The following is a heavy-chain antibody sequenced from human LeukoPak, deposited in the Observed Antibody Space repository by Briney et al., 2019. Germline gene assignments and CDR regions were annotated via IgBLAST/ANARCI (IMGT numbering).Heavy chain of an antibody. D-gene: IGHD3-16*02. J-gene: IGHJ3*02. CDR1: GFTFSSYS. V-gene: IGHV3-48*04. Sequence: GGSLRLSCAASGFTFSSYSMNWVRQAPGKGLEWVSYISSSSSTIYYADSVKGRFTISRDNAKNSLYLQMNSLRAEDTAVYYCARAQSGGYTPNNDAFDIWGQGTMVTVSS. CDR3: ARAQSGGYTPNNDAFDI. CDR2: ISSSSSTI.